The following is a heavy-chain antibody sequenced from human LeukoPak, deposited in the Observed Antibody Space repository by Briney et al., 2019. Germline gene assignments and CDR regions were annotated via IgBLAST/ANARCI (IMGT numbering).Heavy chain of an antibody. J-gene: IGHJ5*02. CDR2: ISTGDEI. V-gene: IGHV3-53*01. CDR1: GFTFTTNS. CDR3: ATSQGPGNHWFDH. Sequence: GGSLRLSCAASGFTFTTNSMNWVRQAPGKGLEWVSVISTGDEIHYAESVKGRFTISRDSSSNTLSLHMNSLRVEDTAIYYCATSQGPGNHWFDHWGQGTLVTVSS.